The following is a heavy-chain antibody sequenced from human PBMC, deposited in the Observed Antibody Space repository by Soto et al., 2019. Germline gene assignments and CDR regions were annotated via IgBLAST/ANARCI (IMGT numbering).Heavy chain of an antibody. D-gene: IGHD3-10*01. CDR3: ASYYFVLGSHYSHLFDF. Sequence: SETLSLTCTVSGGSISSGTYYWGWIRQYPGKGLEWIGYMHYSGTAYYNPSLESRLAISVDTSNNQFSLRLSYVTAADTAVYFCASYYFVLGSHYSHLFDFWGQGILVTVSS. CDR2: MHYSGTA. V-gene: IGHV4-31*03. J-gene: IGHJ4*02. CDR1: GGSISSGTYY.